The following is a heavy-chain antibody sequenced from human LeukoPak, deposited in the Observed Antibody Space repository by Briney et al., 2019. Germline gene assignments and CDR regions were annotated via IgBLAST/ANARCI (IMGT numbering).Heavy chain of an antibody. V-gene: IGHV3-7*01. J-gene: IGHJ4*02. Sequence: TGGSLRLSCAASGFPFNVQTMSGVRQAPGGGLDWVASMKEDGSEIYYVDSVKGRFTIPRDNPKNSLYLQMNSLRAEDTAVYYCAKGGATGGRFENWGQGTLVTVSS. CDR3: AKGGATGGRFEN. D-gene: IGHD1-26*01. CDR1: GFPFNVQT. CDR2: MKEDGSEI.